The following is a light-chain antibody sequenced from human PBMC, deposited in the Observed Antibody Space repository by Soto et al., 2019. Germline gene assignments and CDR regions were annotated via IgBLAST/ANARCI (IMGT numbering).Light chain of an antibody. CDR1: QGISSY. CDR3: QQYYSSWT. Sequence: IQLTQSPSSLSTSVRDRVTITCRASQGISSYLAWYQQKPGKAPKLLIYAASTLQSGVPSRFSGSGSGTDFTLTISGLQPDDFASYYCQQYYSSWTFGQGNKGDIK. J-gene: IGKJ1*01. CDR2: AAS. V-gene: IGKV1-9*01.